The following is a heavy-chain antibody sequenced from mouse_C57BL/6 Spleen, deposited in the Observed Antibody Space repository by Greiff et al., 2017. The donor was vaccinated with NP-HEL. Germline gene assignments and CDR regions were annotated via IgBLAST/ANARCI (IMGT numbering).Heavy chain of an antibody. CDR2: IYPRSGNT. CDR3: ARNYYGNDWYFDV. D-gene: IGHD1-1*01. Sequence: VKLMESGAELARPGASVKLSCKASGYTFTSYGISWVKQRTGQGLEWIGEIYPRSGNTYYNEKFKGKATLTADKSSSTAYMELRSLTSEDSAVYFCARNYYGNDWYFDVWGTGTTVTVSS. CDR1: GYTFTSYG. J-gene: IGHJ1*03. V-gene: IGHV1-81*01.